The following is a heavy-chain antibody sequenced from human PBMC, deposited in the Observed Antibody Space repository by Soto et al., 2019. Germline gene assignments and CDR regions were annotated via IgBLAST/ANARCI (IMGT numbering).Heavy chain of an antibody. D-gene: IGHD6-13*01. CDR1: GGSISSSNW. V-gene: IGHV4-4*02. CDR2: IYHSGST. J-gene: IGHJ6*02. CDR3: ARDKRYSSSWSYYYGMDV. Sequence: PSETLALTCAVSGGSISSSNWWSWVRQPPGEGLEWIGEIYHSGSTNYNPSLKSRVTISVDKSKNQFSLKLSSVTAADTAVYYCARDKRYSSSWSYYYGMDVWGQGTTVTVSS.